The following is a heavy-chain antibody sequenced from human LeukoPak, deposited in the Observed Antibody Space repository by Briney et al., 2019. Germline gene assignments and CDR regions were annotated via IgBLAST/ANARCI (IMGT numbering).Heavy chain of an antibody. CDR1: GYTFTSYC. Sequence: ASVKVSCKASGYTFTSYCISWVRQAPGQGLEWMGWISAYNGNTNYAQKLQDRVTMTTDTSTSTAYMELRSLRSDDTDVYSCARASPSGVDIVATTPRGYYYYGMDVWGQGTTVTVSS. D-gene: IGHD5-12*01. J-gene: IGHJ6*02. CDR2: ISAYNGNT. CDR3: ARASPSGVDIVATTPRGYYYYGMDV. V-gene: IGHV1-18*01.